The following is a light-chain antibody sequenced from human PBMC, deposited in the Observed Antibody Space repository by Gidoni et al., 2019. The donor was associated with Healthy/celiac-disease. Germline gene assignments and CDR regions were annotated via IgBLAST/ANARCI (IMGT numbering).Light chain of an antibody. V-gene: IGKV1-6*02. CDR2: SAS. J-gene: IGKJ2*04. CDR3: LQDYNYPCS. CDR1: QDIRSD. Sequence: AIQMTQSPSSLSASVGDRVTITCRASQDIRSDLGWYQQKPGKAPKLLIYSASTLQSGVPSRFSGSGSDTDFTLTISSLQPEDFATYYCLQDYNYPCSFGPGTKLGI.